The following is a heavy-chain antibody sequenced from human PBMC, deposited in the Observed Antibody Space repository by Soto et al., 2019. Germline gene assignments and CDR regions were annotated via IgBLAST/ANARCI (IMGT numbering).Heavy chain of an antibody. Sequence: EVQLLESGGGLVQPGGSLRLSCAASGFTFSTYAMIWVRQAPGKGLEWVSVITGSGGSTYYADSVKGRFTISRDTSKNTLFLQMNRLRAEDTAVYYYAKDRYGDYGGIDYWGQGTMVTVSS. J-gene: IGHJ4*02. CDR2: ITGSGGST. CDR1: GFTFSTYA. V-gene: IGHV3-23*01. D-gene: IGHD4-17*01. CDR3: AKDRYGDYGGIDY.